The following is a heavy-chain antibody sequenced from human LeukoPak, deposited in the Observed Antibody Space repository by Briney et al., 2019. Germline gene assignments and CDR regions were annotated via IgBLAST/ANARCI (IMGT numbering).Heavy chain of an antibody. CDR1: GYTFTSYA. Sequence: ASVKVSCKASGYTFTSYAMHWARQAPGQRLEWMGWINAGNGNTKYSQKFQGRVTITRDTSASTAYMELSSLRSEDTAVYYCARRVAAAGWFDPWGQGTLVTVSS. CDR2: INAGNGNT. CDR3: ARRVAAAGWFDP. V-gene: IGHV1-3*01. J-gene: IGHJ5*02. D-gene: IGHD6-13*01.